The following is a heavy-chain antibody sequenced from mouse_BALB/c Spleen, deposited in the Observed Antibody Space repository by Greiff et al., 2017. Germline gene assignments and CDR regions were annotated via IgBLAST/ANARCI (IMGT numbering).Heavy chain of an antibody. Sequence: EVKLVESGGGLVKPGGSLKLSCAASGFTFSSYAMSWVRQSPEKRLEWVAEISSGGSYTYYPDTVTGRFTISRDNAKNTLYLEMSSLRSEDTAMYYCARDDYGSSPNAMDYWGQGTSVTVSS. V-gene: IGHV5-9-4*01. CDR2: ISSGGSYT. CDR1: GFTFSSYA. J-gene: IGHJ4*01. CDR3: ARDDYGSSPNAMDY. D-gene: IGHD1-1*01.